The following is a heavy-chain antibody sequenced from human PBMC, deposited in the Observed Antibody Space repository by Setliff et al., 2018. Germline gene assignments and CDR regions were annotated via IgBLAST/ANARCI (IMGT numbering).Heavy chain of an antibody. CDR3: ARIMGIVGDNWFDP. Sequence: ASVKVSCKASGYTFTGYYMHWVRQAPGQGLEWMGRINPNSGGTNYAQKFQGRVTMTRDTSISTAYMELSRLRSDDTAVYYCARIMGIVGDNWFDPWGQGTLGTAPQ. CDR2: INPNSGGT. V-gene: IGHV1-2*06. CDR1: GYTFTGYY. J-gene: IGHJ5*02. D-gene: IGHD1-26*01.